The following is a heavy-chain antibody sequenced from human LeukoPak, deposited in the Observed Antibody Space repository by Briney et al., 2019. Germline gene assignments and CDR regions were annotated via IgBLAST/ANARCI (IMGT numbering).Heavy chain of an antibody. V-gene: IGHV3-20*04. J-gene: IGHJ4*02. CDR2: VNWNGDDT. CDR3: ARKGGGFDYWPN. CDR1: GFTFDDYG. Sequence: GGSLRLSCAASGFTFDDYGMSWVRQPPGKGLEGISSVNWNGDDTAYADSVRGRFTVSRDNINNFLYLELTSLTADDTAFYYCARKGGGFDYWPNWGQGTLVIVSS. D-gene: IGHD3-16*01.